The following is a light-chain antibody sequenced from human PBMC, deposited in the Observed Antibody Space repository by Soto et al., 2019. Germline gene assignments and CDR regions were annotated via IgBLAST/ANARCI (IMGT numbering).Light chain of an antibody. CDR2: AAS. V-gene: IGKV1-39*01. J-gene: IGKJ2*01. Sequence: DIQMTQSPSSLSASVGDRVTITCRASQSISSYLNWYQQKPGKAPKLLIYAASSLQSGVPSRFSGSGSGTDFTRTISSLQPEDFAPYYCQQSYSTPLDTFGQGTKLEIK. CDR1: QSISSY. CDR3: QQSYSTPLDT.